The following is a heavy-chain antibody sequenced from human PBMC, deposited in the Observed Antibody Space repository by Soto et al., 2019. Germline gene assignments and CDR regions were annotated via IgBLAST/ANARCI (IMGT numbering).Heavy chain of an antibody. Sequence: SETLSLTCTVSGGSISSYYWSWIRQPPGKGLEWIGYIYYSGSTNYNPSIKSRVTISVDTSKNQFSLKLSSVTAADTAVYYCVRWERGYSGYDYGSGYYYYMDVWGKGTTVTVSS. CDR1: GGSISSYY. CDR2: IYYSGST. D-gene: IGHD5-12*01. J-gene: IGHJ6*03. V-gene: IGHV4-59*01. CDR3: VRWERGYSGYDYGSGYYYYMDV.